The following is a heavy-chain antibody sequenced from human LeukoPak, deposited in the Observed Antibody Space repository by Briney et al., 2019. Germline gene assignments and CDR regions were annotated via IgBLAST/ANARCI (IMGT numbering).Heavy chain of an antibody. CDR2: IYAGDSST. D-gene: IGHD3-16*01. J-gene: IGHJ4*02. V-gene: IGHV5-51*01. CDR1: GFTFSTYS. CDR3: ARHSCYDS. Sequence: GESLKISCKASGFTFSTYSFAWVRQMPGKGLEWMRVIYAGDSSTRYSPSFQGQVTISVDKSISTVYLQWSSLKASDSAIYYCARHSCYDSWGQGTLVTVSS.